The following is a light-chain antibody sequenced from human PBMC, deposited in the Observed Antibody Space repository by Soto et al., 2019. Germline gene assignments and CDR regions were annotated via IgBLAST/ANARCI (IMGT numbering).Light chain of an antibody. CDR2: DAS. Sequence: DIQMTQSPSSLSASVGDRVTITCQASHDVTKSLNWYQQKPGQAPKLLIYDASNLETGVPSRFSGSGTGTDFTFTISSLQAEDIATYYCQQSENVTLTFGGGTKVEIQ. J-gene: IGKJ4*01. V-gene: IGKV1-33*01. CDR3: QQSENVTLT. CDR1: HDVTKS.